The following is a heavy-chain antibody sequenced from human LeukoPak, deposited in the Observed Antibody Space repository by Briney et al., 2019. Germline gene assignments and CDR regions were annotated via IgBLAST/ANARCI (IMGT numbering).Heavy chain of an antibody. J-gene: IGHJ4*02. CDR1: GFTFSSYW. D-gene: IGHD3-22*01. V-gene: IGHV3-74*01. CDR2: INSDGSIT. Sequence: GGSLRLSYAASGFTFSSYWVHWVRQAPGKGLVWVSRINSDGSITTYADSVKGRFTISRDNAKNTLYLQMSSLRAEDTAVYYCARADFYDRTLPFGYWGQGTLVTVSS. CDR3: ARADFYDRTLPFGY.